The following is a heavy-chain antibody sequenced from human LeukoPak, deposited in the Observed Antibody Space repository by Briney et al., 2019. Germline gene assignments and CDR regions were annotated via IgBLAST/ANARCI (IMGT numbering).Heavy chain of an antibody. J-gene: IGHJ4*02. Sequence: GGSLRLSCAASGFTFSNYAMSWVRQAPGKGLEWVSGMSGSGGSTYYADSVKGRFTISRDNSKNTLYLKMNSLRGEDTAVYYCAKDNSGYHYPDYDYWGQGTLVTVSS. D-gene: IGHD3-22*01. CDR1: GFTFSNYA. CDR3: AKDNSGYHYPDYDY. CDR2: MSGSGGST. V-gene: IGHV3-23*01.